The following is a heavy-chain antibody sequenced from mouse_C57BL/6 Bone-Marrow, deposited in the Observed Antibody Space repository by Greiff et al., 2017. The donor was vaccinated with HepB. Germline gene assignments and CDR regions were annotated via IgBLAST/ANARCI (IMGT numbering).Heavy chain of an antibody. D-gene: IGHD2-3*01. J-gene: IGHJ2*01. CDR2: ITPLPVGT. CDR3: ARDGYYSDY. CDR1: GYTFTSSW. V-gene: IGHV1-53*01. Sequence: VKLQQPGTELVKPGASVKLSCKASGYTFTSSWMHWVKQSPGPGLSFLFNITPLPVGTNYNEKFKSKATLTVDKSSSTAYMQLSSLTSEDSAVYYCARDGYYSDYWGQGTTLTVSS.